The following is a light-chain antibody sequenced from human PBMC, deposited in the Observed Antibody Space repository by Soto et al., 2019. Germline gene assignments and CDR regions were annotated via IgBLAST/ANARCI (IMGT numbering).Light chain of an antibody. CDR3: CSYAGNNILV. V-gene: IGLV2-23*02. CDR1: SSDVGSYNL. J-gene: IGLJ2*01. CDR2: EVS. Sequence: QSVLTQPASVSGSPGQSITISCTGTSSDVGSYNLVSWYQQHPGKAPKLMIYEVSERPSGVSTRFSGSKSGNTASLTISGLQAEDESDYYCCSYAGNNILVFGGGTKLTVL.